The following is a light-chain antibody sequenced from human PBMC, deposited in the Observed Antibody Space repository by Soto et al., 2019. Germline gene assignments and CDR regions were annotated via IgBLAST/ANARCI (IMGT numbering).Light chain of an antibody. CDR2: TAS. V-gene: IGKV1-5*03. Sequence: DIQMTQSPSTLSASVGDRVTITCRASQSISSWLAWYQQKPGKAPTLLIHTASTLQSGATYRFSGSGSGTDFTLIISSLQPDDFATYFCQQYNTYRTFGQGTKV. CDR3: QQYNTYRT. J-gene: IGKJ1*01. CDR1: QSISSW.